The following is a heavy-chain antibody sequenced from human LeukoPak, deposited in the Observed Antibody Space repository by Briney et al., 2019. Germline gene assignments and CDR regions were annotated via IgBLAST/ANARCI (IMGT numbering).Heavy chain of an antibody. V-gene: IGHV1-69-2*01. Sequence: ASVKVSCKVSGYSFSLYYMYWVKEAPVSGLEWMGRVDPEDGGVSYAEKFQGRVTLSADTSTDTAYMELRSLVSEDTAIYYCTTGSLVGLMDDHWGQGTLLTVSS. CDR1: GYSFSLYY. CDR3: TTGSLVGLMDDH. D-gene: IGHD1-26*01. CDR2: VDPEDGGV. J-gene: IGHJ1*01.